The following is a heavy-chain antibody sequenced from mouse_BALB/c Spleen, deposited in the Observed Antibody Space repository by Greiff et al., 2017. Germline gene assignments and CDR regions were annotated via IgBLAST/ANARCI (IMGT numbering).Heavy chain of an antibody. CDR1: GFTFSSYT. CDR3: ARLDSSGYVYYAMDY. J-gene: IGHJ4*01. Sequence: EVQLVESGGGLVQPGGSLKLSCAASGFTFSSYTMSWVRQTPEKRLEWVAYISNGGGSTYYPDTVKGRFTISRDNAKNTLYLQMSSLKSEDTAMYYCARLDSSGYVYYAMDYWGQGTSVTVSS. D-gene: IGHD3-2*01. CDR2: ISNGGGST. V-gene: IGHV5-12-2*01.